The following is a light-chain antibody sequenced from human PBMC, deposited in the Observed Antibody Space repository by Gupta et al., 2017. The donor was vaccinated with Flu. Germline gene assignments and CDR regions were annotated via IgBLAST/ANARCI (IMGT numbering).Light chain of an antibody. CDR1: SSDIGFDNY. J-gene: IGLJ3*02. Sequence: QSALTQPASVSGSPGQSIIISCTGTSSDIGFDNYISWYQPHPGKAPKLLIFEVNNRPSGIASRFSGSKSDNTASLTISALQTEDEADYYCSSFTDTNARVFGGGTKVTVL. CDR3: SSFTDTNARV. V-gene: IGLV2-14*01. CDR2: EVN.